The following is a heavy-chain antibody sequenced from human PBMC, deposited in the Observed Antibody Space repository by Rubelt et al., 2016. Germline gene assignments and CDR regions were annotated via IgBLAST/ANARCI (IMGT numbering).Heavy chain of an antibody. CDR3: ARDMGQLVYYAMDV. J-gene: IGHJ6*02. CDR1: GFTFRTYG. CDR2: IWYDGGYQ. V-gene: IGHV3-33*01. D-gene: IGHD6-13*01. Sequence: GGGVVQPGRSLRLSCAASGFTFRTYGMHWVRQAPGKGLEWVAVIWYDGGYQYNADSVQGRFTISRDNAKNTLFLQMSSLRVEDTAVYDCARDMGQLVYYAMDVGGQGTTVTVSS.